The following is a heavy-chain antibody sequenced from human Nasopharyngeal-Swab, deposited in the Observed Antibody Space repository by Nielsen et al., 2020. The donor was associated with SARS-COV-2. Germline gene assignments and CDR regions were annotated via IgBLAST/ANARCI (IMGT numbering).Heavy chain of an antibody. CDR3: VKDLAYDEVS. CDR1: GFIFSNYA. V-gene: IGHV3-23*01. D-gene: IGHD5-12*01. CDR2: INNRGDDT. Sequence: GSLRLSCAASGFIFSNYAMSWVRQAPGKGLEWVSTINNRGDDTHYVDSVRGRFTVSRDNSKNTLYLQMNSLRGKDTAIYYCVKDLAYDEVSWGQGTLVTVSS. J-gene: IGHJ5*02.